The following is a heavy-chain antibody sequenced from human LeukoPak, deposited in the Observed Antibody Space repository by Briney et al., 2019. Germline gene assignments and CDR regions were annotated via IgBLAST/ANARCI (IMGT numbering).Heavy chain of an antibody. V-gene: IGHV5-51*01. J-gene: IGHJ4*02. CDR1: GYSFPSYC. D-gene: IGHD6-19*01. CDR3: ARPAGWDPPAD. Sequence: GESLKISCKSSGYSFPSYCVAWVRQMPVKGLELMGIIYPGDSDTRYSPSFQGQVTISADKSISTAHLEWSSLKASDTAMYYCARPAGWDPPADWGQGTLVTVSS. CDR2: IYPGDSDT.